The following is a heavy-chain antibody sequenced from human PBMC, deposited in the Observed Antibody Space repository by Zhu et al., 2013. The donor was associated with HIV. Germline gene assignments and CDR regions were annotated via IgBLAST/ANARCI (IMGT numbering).Heavy chain of an antibody. V-gene: IGHV1-69*01. CDR1: GYMFANYG. Sequence: QVQLVQSGGEVKKPGASVRVSCEASGYMFANYGLNWVRQAPGQGLEWMGWIIPMFGIGIYAQKFNGRVSITADESTNTVYMTLNSLRFEDTAVYYCARSGGNSDENDYFDYWGQGTLVSVSS. D-gene: IGHD1-1*01. J-gene: IGHJ4*02. CDR2: IIPMFGIG. CDR3: ARSGGNSDENDYFDY.